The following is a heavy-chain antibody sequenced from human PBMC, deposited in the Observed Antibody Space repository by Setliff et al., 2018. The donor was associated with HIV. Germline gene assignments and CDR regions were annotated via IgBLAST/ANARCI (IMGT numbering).Heavy chain of an antibody. CDR3: ARGVYGGTYSRFDS. CDR2: INHRTNS. Sequence: SETLSLTCAVYGGSFSGYYWTWIRQPPGKGLEWIADINHRTNSNYNPSLKSRVTISVDTSKNQFSLNLTSVTAADTALYFCARGVYGGTYSRFDSWGQGSLVTVSS. V-gene: IGHV4-34*01. CDR1: GGSFSGYY. D-gene: IGHD4-17*01. J-gene: IGHJ5*01.